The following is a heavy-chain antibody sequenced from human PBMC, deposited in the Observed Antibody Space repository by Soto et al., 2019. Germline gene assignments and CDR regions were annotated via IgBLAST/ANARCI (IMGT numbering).Heavy chain of an antibody. CDR2: ISAYNGNT. CDR1: GYTFTSYG. CDR3: ASSIAVAGRLDAFDI. D-gene: IGHD6-19*01. J-gene: IGHJ3*02. V-gene: IGHV1-18*01. Sequence: ASVKVSCKASGYTFTSYGISWVRQAPGQGLEWMGWISAYNGNTNYAQKLQGRVTMTTDTSTSTAYMELRSLRSDDTAVYYCASSIAVAGRLDAFDIWGQGTMVTVSS.